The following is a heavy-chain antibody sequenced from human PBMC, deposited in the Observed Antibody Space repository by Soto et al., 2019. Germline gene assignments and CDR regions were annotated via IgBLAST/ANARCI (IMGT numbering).Heavy chain of an antibody. CDR3: ARDLSHCSSTSCYNGPYWYFDL. CDR2: INPNSGGT. D-gene: IGHD2-2*02. CDR1: GYTFTGYY. V-gene: IGHV1-2*04. J-gene: IGHJ2*01. Sequence: ASVKVSCKASGYTFTGYYMHWVRQAPGQGLEWMGWINPNSGGTNYAQKFQGWVTMTRDTSISTAYMELSRLRSDDTAVCYCARDLSHCSSTSCYNGPYWYFDLWGRGTLVTVSS.